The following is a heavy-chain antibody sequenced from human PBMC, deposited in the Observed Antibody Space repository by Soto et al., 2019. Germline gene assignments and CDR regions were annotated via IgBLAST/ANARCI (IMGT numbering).Heavy chain of an antibody. CDR3: AKDLGSSSPNWFDP. Sequence: GGSLRLSCAASGFTFASHAMNWVRQAPGKGLQWVSTITDSGGRTYYADSVKGRFTISRDNSKNTLSLQMNNLRAGDTAIYYCAKDLGSSSPNWFDPWGPGTLVTVSS. CDR2: ITDSGGRT. J-gene: IGHJ5*02. CDR1: GFTFASHA. V-gene: IGHV3-23*01. D-gene: IGHD6-6*01.